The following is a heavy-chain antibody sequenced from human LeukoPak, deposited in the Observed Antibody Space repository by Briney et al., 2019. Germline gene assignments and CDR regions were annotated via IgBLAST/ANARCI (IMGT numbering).Heavy chain of an antibody. V-gene: IGHV4-59*08. J-gene: IGHJ5*02. CDR1: GGSLSSYY. CDR3: ARHPYYYDSSGYPLHP. Sequence: SETLSLTCTVSGGSLSSYYWSWIRQPPGKGLEWIGYIYYSGSTNYNPSLKSRVTISVDTSKNQFSLKLSSVTAADTAVYYCARHPYYYDSSGYPLHPWGQGTLVTVSS. D-gene: IGHD3-22*01. CDR2: IYYSGST.